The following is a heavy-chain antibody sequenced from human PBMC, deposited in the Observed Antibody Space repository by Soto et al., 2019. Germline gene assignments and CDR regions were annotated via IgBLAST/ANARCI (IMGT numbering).Heavy chain of an antibody. V-gene: IGHV3-30*18. J-gene: IGHJ4*02. CDR2: ISYDGSNK. CDR3: AKGGIAGEIDPKDNPLH. D-gene: IGHD6-13*01. CDR1: GFTFSSYG. Sequence: GGSLRVSCAASGFTFSSYGMHWVRQAPGKGLEWVAVISYDGSNKYYADSVKGRYTISRDNSKNTLYLQMNSLRAEDTAVYYCAKGGIAGEIDPKDNPLHWGQGTLVTVSS.